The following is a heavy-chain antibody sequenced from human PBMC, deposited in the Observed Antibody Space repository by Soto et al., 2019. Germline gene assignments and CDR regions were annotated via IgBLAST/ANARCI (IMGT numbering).Heavy chain of an antibody. Sequence: SETLSLTCTVSGGSISSGGYYWSWIRQHPGKGLEWIGYIYYSGSTYYNPSLKSRVTISVDTSKNQFSLKLSSVTAADTAVYYCARYGFDGGDMFGMLRDDRSPFDYWGQGTLVTVSS. J-gene: IGHJ4*02. CDR3: ARYGFDGGDMFGMLRDDRSPFDY. D-gene: IGHD2-21*02. CDR2: IYYSGST. CDR1: GGSISSGGYY. V-gene: IGHV4-31*03.